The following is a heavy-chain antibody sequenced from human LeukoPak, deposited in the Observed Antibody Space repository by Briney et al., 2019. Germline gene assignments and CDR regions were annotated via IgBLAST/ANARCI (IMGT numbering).Heavy chain of an antibody. J-gene: IGHJ3*02. CDR3: AKPPPHTLRDSPDAFDI. CDR1: GFTFSSYG. Sequence: GGSLRLSCAASGFTFSSYGMHWVRQAPGKGLEWVAVISYDGSNKYYADSVKGRFTISRDNSKNTLYLQMNSLRAEDTAVYYCAKPPPHTLRDSPDAFDIWGQGTMVTVSS. V-gene: IGHV3-30*18. D-gene: IGHD2-15*01. CDR2: ISYDGSNK.